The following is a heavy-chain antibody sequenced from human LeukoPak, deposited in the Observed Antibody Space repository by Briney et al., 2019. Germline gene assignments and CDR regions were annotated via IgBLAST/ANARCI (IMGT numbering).Heavy chain of an antibody. CDR1: GYTFTSYA. Sequence: ASVKVSCKASGYTFTSYAMNWVRQAPGQGLEWMGWINTNTGNPTYAQGFTGRFVFSLDTSVSTAYLQISSLKAGDTAVYYCARGPLTYYYDSSGPDAFDIWGQGTMVTVSS. CDR2: INTNTGNP. J-gene: IGHJ3*02. V-gene: IGHV7-4-1*02. D-gene: IGHD3-22*01. CDR3: ARGPLTYYYDSSGPDAFDI.